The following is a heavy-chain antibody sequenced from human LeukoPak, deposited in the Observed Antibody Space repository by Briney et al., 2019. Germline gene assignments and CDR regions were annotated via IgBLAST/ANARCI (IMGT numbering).Heavy chain of an antibody. Sequence: GESLKISCQGSEYRFATYWIAWLRQLPGKGLEWMGIIYPSDSDTRYRTSFQGQVTISADKSIKTAYLQWSSLKASDTAMYYCARPLQGIVGATGFDYWGQGTLVTVSS. D-gene: IGHD1-26*01. J-gene: IGHJ4*02. V-gene: IGHV5-51*01. CDR3: ARPLQGIVGATGFDY. CDR2: IYPSDSDT. CDR1: EYRFATYW.